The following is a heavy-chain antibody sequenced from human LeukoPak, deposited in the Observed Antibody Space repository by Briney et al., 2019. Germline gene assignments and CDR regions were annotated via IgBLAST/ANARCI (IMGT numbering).Heavy chain of an antibody. CDR1: GFTFSDYH. CDR3: ARQYDFWSGYSFFDY. V-gene: IGHV3-11*04. J-gene: IGHJ4*02. Sequence: GGSLRLSCAASGFTFSDYHMTWIRQAPGKGLEWISYIGNRANTVSYADSVKGRFTISRDNAKNSLYLQMNSLRAEDTAVYYCARQYDFWSGYSFFDYWGQGTLVTVSS. CDR2: IGNRANTV. D-gene: IGHD3-3*01.